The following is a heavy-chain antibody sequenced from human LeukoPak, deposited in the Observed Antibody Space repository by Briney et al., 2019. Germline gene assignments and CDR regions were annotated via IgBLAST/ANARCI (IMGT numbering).Heavy chain of an antibody. D-gene: IGHD6-19*01. Sequence: SETLSLTCTVSGGSISTSTYYWAWIRQPPGKGLEWIGSIYYTGTTYYSPSLKSRVTILLDTSKKQFSLKLRSVTAADTAVYYCARAVEDFYYYMDVWGKGTTVTVSS. CDR2: IYYTGTT. J-gene: IGHJ6*03. V-gene: IGHV4-39*07. CDR3: ARAVEDFYYYMDV. CDR1: GGSISTSTYY.